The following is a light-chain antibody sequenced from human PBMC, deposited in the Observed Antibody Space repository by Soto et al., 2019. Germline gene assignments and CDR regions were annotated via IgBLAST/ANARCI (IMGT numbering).Light chain of an antibody. V-gene: IGKV3-15*01. J-gene: IGKJ1*01. CDR1: QSVNNN. Sequence: EIVMTQSPATLSVSPGERATLSCRASQSVNNNLAWYQQKPGQAPRLLVYGATTRATDAPPRFRGSGSGTEFSLTISSLQSEDFATYYCQQYGGWPRTFGQGSRVEIK. CDR3: QQYGGWPRT. CDR2: GAT.